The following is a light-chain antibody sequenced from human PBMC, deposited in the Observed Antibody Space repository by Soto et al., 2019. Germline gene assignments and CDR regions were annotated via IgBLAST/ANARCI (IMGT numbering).Light chain of an antibody. J-gene: IGLJ1*01. Sequence: QSALTQPRSVSGSPGQAVTISCTGTSSDVGGYNYVSWYQQHPGKAPKLMIYDVSKRPSGVPDRFSSSKSGNTASLTISGLQAEDEADYYCCSYAGSYTPFGTGTKLTVL. V-gene: IGLV2-11*01. CDR3: CSYAGSYTP. CDR1: SSDVGGYNY. CDR2: DVS.